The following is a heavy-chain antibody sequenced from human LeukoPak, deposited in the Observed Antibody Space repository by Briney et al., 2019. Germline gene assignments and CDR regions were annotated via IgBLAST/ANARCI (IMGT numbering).Heavy chain of an antibody. D-gene: IGHD2-21*02. CDR3: ARAARVVTSYDY. Sequence: PSETLSLTCTVSGGSISSYYWSWIRQPPGKGLEWIGYIYYSGSTNYNPSLKSRVTISADTSKNQFSLKLSSVTAADTAVYYCARAARVVTSYDYWGQGTLVTVSS. V-gene: IGHV4-59*01. CDR1: GGSISSYY. CDR2: IYYSGST. J-gene: IGHJ4*02.